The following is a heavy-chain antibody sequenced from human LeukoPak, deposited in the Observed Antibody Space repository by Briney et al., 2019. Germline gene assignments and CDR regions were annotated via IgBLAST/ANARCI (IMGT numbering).Heavy chain of an antibody. D-gene: IGHD5-12*01. CDR3: AKDKSGYDSPRWFDP. J-gene: IGHJ5*02. CDR2: ISSSSSTI. CDR1: GFTVSSNY. Sequence: GGSLRLSCAASGFTVSSNYMSWVRQAPGKGLEWVSHISSSSSTIYYADSVKGRFTISRDNSKNTLYLQMNSLRAEDTAVYYCAKDKSGYDSPRWFDPWGQGTLVTVSS. V-gene: IGHV3-48*01.